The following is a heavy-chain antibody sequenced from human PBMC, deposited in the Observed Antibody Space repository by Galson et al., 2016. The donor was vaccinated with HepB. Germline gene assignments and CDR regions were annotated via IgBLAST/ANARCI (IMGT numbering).Heavy chain of an antibody. CDR2: ISPDGNNK. V-gene: IGHV3-30-3*01. D-gene: IGHD3-10*01. CDR3: ARERSGSGPLSFFDS. J-gene: IGHJ4*02. CDR1: SLIFNRDA. Sequence: SLRLSCAASSLIFNRDAIHWVRQGPGKGLDWVAFISPDGNNKIYTNSVRGRFTISRDRSKNTVYLQMNSLRGDDMAVYYCARERSGSGPLSFFDSWGQGTLVSVSS.